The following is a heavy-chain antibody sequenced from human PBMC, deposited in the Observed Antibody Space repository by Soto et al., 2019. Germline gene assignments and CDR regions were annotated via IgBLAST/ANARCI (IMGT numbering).Heavy chain of an antibody. J-gene: IGHJ5*02. Sequence: QLQLQESGPGLVKPSETLSLTCTVSGGSISSSSYYWGWIRQPPGKGLEWIGSIYYSGSTYYNPSLKSRVTISVDTSKNQFSLKLSSVTAADTAVYYCARHRGYYDFWSGYINWFDPWGQGTLVTVSS. V-gene: IGHV4-39*01. CDR3: ARHRGYYDFWSGYINWFDP. D-gene: IGHD3-3*01. CDR1: GGSISSSSYY. CDR2: IYYSGST.